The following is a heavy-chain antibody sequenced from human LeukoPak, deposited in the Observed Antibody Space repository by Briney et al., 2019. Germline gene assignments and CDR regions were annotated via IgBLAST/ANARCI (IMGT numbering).Heavy chain of an antibody. D-gene: IGHD3-10*01. V-gene: IGHV4-34*01. CDR1: GGSFSGYY. CDR3: ARGSTLLWFGELLSWFDP. CDR2: INHSGST. J-gene: IGHJ5*02. Sequence: PSETLSLTCAVYGGSFSGYYWSWIRQPPGKGLEWIGEINHSGSTNYNPSLKSRVTISVDTSKNQFSLKLSSVTAVDTAVYYCARGSTLLWFGELLSWFDPWGQGTQVTVSS.